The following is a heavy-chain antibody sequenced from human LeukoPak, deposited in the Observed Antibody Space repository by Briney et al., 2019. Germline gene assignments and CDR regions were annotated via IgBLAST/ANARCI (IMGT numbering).Heavy chain of an antibody. J-gene: IGHJ6*03. CDR2: ISSSSSYI. CDR3: AREGDYYLGYYYYYYMDV. D-gene: IGHD2/OR15-2a*01. CDR1: GFTFSSYS. V-gene: IGHV3-21*01. Sequence: GGSLRLSCAASGFTFSSYSMNWVRQAPGKGLEWVSSISSSSSYIYYADSVKGRFTISRDNAKNSLYLQMNSLRAEDTAVYYCAREGDYYLGYYYYYYMDVWGKGTTVTVSS.